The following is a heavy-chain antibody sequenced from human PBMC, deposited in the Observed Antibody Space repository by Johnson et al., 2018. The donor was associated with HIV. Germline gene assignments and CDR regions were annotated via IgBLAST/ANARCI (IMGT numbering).Heavy chain of an antibody. V-gene: IGHV3-9*01. D-gene: IGHD6-13*01. CDR3: ARVGSSWRRDGAFDI. CDR2: ISWNSGSI. J-gene: IGHJ3*02. CDR1: GFTFVGHA. Sequence: VQLVESGGGVVQPGRSLRLSCEASGFTFVGHAMHWVRQAPGKGLEWVSGISWNSGSIGYADSVKGRFTISRDNSKNTLYLQMNSLRAEDTAVYYCARVGSSWRRDGAFDIWGQGTMVTVSS.